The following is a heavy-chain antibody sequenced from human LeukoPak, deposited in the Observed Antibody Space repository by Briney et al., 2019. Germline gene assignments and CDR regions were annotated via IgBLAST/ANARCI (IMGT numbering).Heavy chain of an antibody. D-gene: IGHD3-22*01. CDR3: ARLSFLSFSYDSTGHAIFFFDY. CDR2: INHSGST. J-gene: IGHJ4*02. Sequence: SETLSLTCAVYGGSFSGYYWSWIRQPPGKGLEWIGEINHSGSTNYNPSLKSRVAISVDASENQFSLRMDSVTAADRAVYYCARLSFLSFSYDSTGHAIFFFDYWGRGTLVTVSS. CDR1: GGSFSGYY. V-gene: IGHV4-34*01.